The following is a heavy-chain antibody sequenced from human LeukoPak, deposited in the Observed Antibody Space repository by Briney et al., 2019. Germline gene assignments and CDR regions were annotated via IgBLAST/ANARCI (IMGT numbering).Heavy chain of an antibody. CDR1: GYTFTSCG. Sequence: ASVKVSCKASGYTFTSCGISWARQAPGQGLEWMGWISAYNGNTNYAQKLQGRVTMTTDTSTSTAYMELRSLRSDDTAVYYCARAWELLEYDYWGQGTLVTVSS. CDR2: ISAYNGNT. J-gene: IGHJ4*02. V-gene: IGHV1-18*01. CDR3: ARAWELLEYDY. D-gene: IGHD1-26*01.